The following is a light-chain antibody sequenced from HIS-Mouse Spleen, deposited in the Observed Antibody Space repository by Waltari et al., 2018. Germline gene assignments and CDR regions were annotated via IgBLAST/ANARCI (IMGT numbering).Light chain of an antibody. CDR2: DVS. CDR3: SSYTSSSTYV. J-gene: IGLJ1*01. CDR1: SSDVGGYNY. V-gene: IGLV2-14*03. Sequence: QSALTQPASVSGSPGQSITISCTGTSSDVGGYNYVSWYQQHPGKDPNLMIYDVSNRTSGVSNRFSGSKSGNTASLTISGLQAEDEADYYCSSYTSSSTYVFGTGTKVTVL.